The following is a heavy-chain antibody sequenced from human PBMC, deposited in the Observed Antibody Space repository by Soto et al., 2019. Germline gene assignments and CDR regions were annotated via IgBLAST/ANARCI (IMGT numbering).Heavy chain of an antibody. J-gene: IGHJ5*01. CDR1: GGSISSSSYY. CDR3: TNHSVGATGREYHWFDY. D-gene: IGHD1-26*01. V-gene: IGHV4-39*01. Sequence: LSLTCTVSGGSISSSSYYWGWIRQPPGKGLEWIGSIYYSGSTYYNPSLKSRVTISVDTSKNQSSLKLSFVSAAVTAVYYCTNHSVGATGREYHWFDYWGQGTLVTVSS. CDR2: IYYSGST.